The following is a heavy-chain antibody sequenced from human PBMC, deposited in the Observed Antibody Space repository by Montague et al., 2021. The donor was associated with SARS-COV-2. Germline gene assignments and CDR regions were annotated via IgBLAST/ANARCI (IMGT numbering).Heavy chain of an antibody. CDR2: ITHTGNR. D-gene: IGHD5-24*01. J-gene: IGHJ6*02. V-gene: IGHV4-34*01. CDR1: GGSSTNYF. CDR3: ARGTGQQLVFSYVYYGMDI. Sequence: SETLSLTCAVYGGSSTNYFWTWIRQTPAKGLEWIGEITHTGNRDFNPSLKSRVILSVDKSKSQFSLKLTSVTAADTGVYYCARGTGQQLVFSYVYYGMDIWGQGNTVSVSS.